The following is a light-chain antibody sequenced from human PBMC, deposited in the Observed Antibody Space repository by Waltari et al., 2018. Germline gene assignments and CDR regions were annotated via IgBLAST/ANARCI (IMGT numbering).Light chain of an antibody. Sequence: DIQITQSPSSLSASVGDRVTITCRASENVNNYLNWYQQKPGKAPKLLIYKASTLQSGVPSRFSGSGSGTDYTFTISSLQSEDVATYYCQHGYGTPPYSFGQGTKVEIK. CDR1: ENVNNY. CDR2: KAS. J-gene: IGKJ2*03. CDR3: QHGYGTPPYS. V-gene: IGKV1-39*01.